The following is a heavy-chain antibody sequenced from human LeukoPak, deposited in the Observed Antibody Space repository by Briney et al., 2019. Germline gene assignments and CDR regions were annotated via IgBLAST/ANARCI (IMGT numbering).Heavy chain of an antibody. D-gene: IGHD2-2*01. V-gene: IGHV4-34*01. Sequence: SETLSLTCAVYGGSFSGYYWSWIRQPPGKGLEWIGEINHSGSTNYNPSLKSRVTISVDTSKNQFSLKLSSVTAADTAVYYCASATKDILVVPAASNWFDPWGQGTLVTVSS. J-gene: IGHJ5*02. CDR2: INHSGST. CDR1: GGSFSGYY. CDR3: ASATKDILVVPAASNWFDP.